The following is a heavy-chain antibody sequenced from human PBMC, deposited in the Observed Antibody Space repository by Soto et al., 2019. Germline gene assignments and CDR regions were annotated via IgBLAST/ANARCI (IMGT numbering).Heavy chain of an antibody. CDR1: GYTFTGCY. D-gene: IGHD3-10*01. V-gene: IGHV1-2*04. CDR3: ATDYYNCSAYYSLEL. J-gene: IGHJ3*01. Sequence: QEHLVQSGAEVKSPGASVKVSCKAAGYTFTGCYIHGVRQAPGQGLDWMGWINTNTGGANIAQKFQCFVTLTRDTSIPTNYMEVNRLTSNYTAVYYCATDYYNCSAYYSLELWGQGTMVTVAS. CDR2: INTNTGGA.